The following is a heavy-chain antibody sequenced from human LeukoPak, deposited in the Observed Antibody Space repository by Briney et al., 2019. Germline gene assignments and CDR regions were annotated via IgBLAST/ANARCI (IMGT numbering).Heavy chain of an antibody. CDR3: ATGGSRVQLWILAGWYYFDN. J-gene: IGHJ4*02. D-gene: IGHD5-18*01. V-gene: IGHV1-24*01. CDR2: FDPENGET. CDR1: GHTLTELS. Sequence: GASVKVSCKVSGHTLTELSMHWVRQAPGKGLELMGGFDPENGETIYAQKFQGRVTMTEDTSTDTVYMELSSLRSEDTAVYYCATGGSRVQLWILAGWYYFDNWGQGTLVTVSS.